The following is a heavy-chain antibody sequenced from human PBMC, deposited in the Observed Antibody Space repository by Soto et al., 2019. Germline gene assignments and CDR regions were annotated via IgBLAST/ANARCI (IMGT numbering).Heavy chain of an antibody. V-gene: IGHV3-23*01. D-gene: IGHD4-17*01. J-gene: IGHJ4*02. CDR3: AKGPWTVTRGRGYFDY. CDR1: GFTFSSYA. Sequence: GGSLRLSCAASGFTFSSYAMSWVRQAPGKGLEWVSAISGSGGSTYYADSVKGRFTISRDNSKNTLYLQMNSLRAEDTAVYYCAKGPWTVTRGRGYFDYWGQGTLVTVSS. CDR2: ISGSGGST.